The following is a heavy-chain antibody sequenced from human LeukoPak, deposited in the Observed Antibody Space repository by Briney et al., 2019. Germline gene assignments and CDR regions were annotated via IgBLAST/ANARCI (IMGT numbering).Heavy chain of an antibody. CDR3: ARVVDTAPYYFDY. CDR1: GDSITSPNW. Sequence: SGTLSLTCDVSGDSITSPNWWSWVRQPPGKGLQWIGEIYHSGSTSYNPSLKSRVTIAVDKSRNQFSPKLTSVIAADTAVYYCARVVDTAPYYFDYWGQGTLVTVSS. CDR2: IYHSGST. D-gene: IGHD5-18*01. V-gene: IGHV4-4*02. J-gene: IGHJ4*02.